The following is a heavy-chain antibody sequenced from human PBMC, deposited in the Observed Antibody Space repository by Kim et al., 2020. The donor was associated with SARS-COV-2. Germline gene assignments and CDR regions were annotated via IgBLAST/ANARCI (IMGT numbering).Heavy chain of an antibody. J-gene: IGHJ6*02. CDR3: ARRPSYYYGMDV. Sequence: SYSPSFQGKVTISADKSISTAYLQWSSLKASDTAMYYCARRPSYYYGMDVWGQGTTVTVSS. V-gene: IGHV5-51*01.